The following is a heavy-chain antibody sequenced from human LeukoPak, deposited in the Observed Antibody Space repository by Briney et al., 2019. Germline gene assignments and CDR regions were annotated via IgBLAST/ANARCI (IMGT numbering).Heavy chain of an antibody. CDR3: AKGYCSSTSCYAFDY. J-gene: IGHJ4*02. CDR2: INPNSGGT. D-gene: IGHD2-2*01. V-gene: IGHV1-2*02. Sequence: GASVKVSCKASGYTFTSYDINWVRQAPGQGLEWMGWINPNSGGTNYAQKFQGRVTMTRDTSISTAYMELSRLRSDDTAVYYCAKGYCSSTSCYAFDYWGQGTLVTVSS. CDR1: GYTFTSYD.